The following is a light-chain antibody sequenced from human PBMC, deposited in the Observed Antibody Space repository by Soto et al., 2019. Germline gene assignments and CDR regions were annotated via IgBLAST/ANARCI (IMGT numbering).Light chain of an antibody. CDR3: QQRNRYPIT. Sequence: DIQLTQSPSFLSASVGERVTITCRASQGISSYLAWYQQKPGKAPNLLIHTASTLQSGVPSRFSGSGSGTEFTLTNSSLQPEDFATYYCQQRNRYPITFGQGTRLEIK. CDR2: TAS. CDR1: QGISSY. J-gene: IGKJ5*01. V-gene: IGKV1-9*01.